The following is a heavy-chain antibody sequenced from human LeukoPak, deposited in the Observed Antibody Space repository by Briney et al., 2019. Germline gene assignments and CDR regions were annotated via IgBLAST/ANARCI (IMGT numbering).Heavy chain of an antibody. J-gene: IGHJ4*02. Sequence: GGSLRLSCAASEFTFSSYAMHWVRQAPDKGLEWVAFIRYDGSNTYYADSVKGRFTISRDNSKNTLYLQMNSLRAEDTAVYYCAKKGEYYDSSGTFDYWGQGTLVTVSS. D-gene: IGHD3-22*01. CDR3: AKKGEYYDSSGTFDY. V-gene: IGHV3-30*02. CDR1: EFTFSSYA. CDR2: IRYDGSNT.